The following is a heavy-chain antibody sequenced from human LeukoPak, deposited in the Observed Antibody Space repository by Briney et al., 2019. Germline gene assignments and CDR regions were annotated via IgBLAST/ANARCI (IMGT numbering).Heavy chain of an antibody. V-gene: IGHV3-30-3*01. J-gene: IGHJ4*02. Sequence: GRSLRLSCAASGFTFSSYAMHWVRQAPGKGLEWVAVISYDGSNKYYADSVKGRFTISRDNSKNTLYLQMNSLGAEDTAVYYCARDRFGAFDYWGQGTLVTVSS. CDR2: ISYDGSNK. CDR3: ARDRFGAFDY. D-gene: IGHD3-10*01. CDR1: GFTFSSYA.